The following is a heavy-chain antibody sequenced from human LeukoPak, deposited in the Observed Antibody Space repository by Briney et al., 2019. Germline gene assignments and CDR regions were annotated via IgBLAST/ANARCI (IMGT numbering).Heavy chain of an antibody. J-gene: IGHJ4*02. Sequence: GGSLRLSCAASGFTVSSNYMSWVGQAPGKGLEWVSVIYSGGSTYYADSVKGRFTIPRDNSKNTLYLQMNSLRAEDTAVYYCARVTHYYFDYWGQGTLVTVSS. CDR3: ARVTHYYFDY. CDR2: IYSGGST. CDR1: GFTVSSNY. V-gene: IGHV3-53*01.